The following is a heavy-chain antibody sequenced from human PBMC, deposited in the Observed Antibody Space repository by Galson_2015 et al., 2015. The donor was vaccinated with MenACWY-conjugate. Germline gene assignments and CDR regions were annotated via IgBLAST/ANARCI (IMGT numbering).Heavy chain of an antibody. J-gene: IGHJ4*02. CDR1: GVSFSTYY. CDR2: IYSSGST. CDR3: ARVIGGERDY. Sequence: SETLSLTCTVSGVSFSTYYWSWIRQPPGKGLEWIGYIYSSGSTNYNPSLKSRVTISIDTSKNQFSLNLSSVTAADTAVYYCARVIGGERDYWGQGTLVTVSS. V-gene: IGHV4-59*01. D-gene: IGHD1-26*01.